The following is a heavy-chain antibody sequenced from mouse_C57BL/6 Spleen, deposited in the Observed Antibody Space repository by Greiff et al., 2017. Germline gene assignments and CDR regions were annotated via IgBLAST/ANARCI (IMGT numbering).Heavy chain of an antibody. D-gene: IGHD3-1*01. CDR3: ARHRGDY. CDR1: GFTFSDYG. V-gene: IGHV5-17*01. CDR2: ISSGSSTI. J-gene: IGHJ4*01. Sequence: EVKLQESGGGLVKPGGSLKLSCAASGFTFSDYGMHWVRQAPEKGLEWVAYISSGSSTIYYADTVKGRFTISRDNAKNTLFLQMTSLRSEDTAMYYCARHRGDYWGQGTSVTVSS.